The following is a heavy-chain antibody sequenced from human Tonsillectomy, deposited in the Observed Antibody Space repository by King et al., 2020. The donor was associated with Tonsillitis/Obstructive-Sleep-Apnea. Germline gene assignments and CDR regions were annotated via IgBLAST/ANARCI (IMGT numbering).Heavy chain of an antibody. CDR1: GFTFSSYC. CDR3: ERGARGFDL. CDR2: IKQDGSEK. Sequence: VQLVESGGGLVQPGGSLRLSCAASGFTFSSYCMRWVRQAPGKGLEWVANIKQDGSEKYYVDAVKGRFTNSRDNDQNSLYLPMNSLRVEDTGVYYFERGARGFDLWGRGTLVTVSS. J-gene: IGHJ2*01. V-gene: IGHV3-7*04.